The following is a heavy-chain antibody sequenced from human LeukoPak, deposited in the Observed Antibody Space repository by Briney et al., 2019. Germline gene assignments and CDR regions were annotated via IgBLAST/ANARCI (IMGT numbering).Heavy chain of an antibody. CDR1: GFTFSSYA. Sequence: GGSLRLSCAASGFTFSSYAMSWVRQAPGKGLEWVSGISGSDRSKYYAESVKGRSTIYRDNSKNTLYLQMNSLRAEDTAVYYCAKSYGSGSDDAFDIWGQGTMVTVSS. V-gene: IGHV3-23*01. CDR2: ISGSDRSK. CDR3: AKSYGSGSDDAFDI. D-gene: IGHD3-10*01. J-gene: IGHJ3*02.